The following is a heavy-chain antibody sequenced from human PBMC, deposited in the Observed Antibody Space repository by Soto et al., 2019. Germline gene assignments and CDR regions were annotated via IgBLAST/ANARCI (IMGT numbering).Heavy chain of an antibody. J-gene: IGHJ6*03. V-gene: IGHV3-23*01. CDR2: ISGSGGST. CDR3: AKAVTVASRYYYYMDV. D-gene: IGHD4-17*01. CDR1: GFTFSSYA. Sequence: GGSLRLSCAASGFTFSSYAMSWVRQAPGKGLGWVSAISGSGGSTYYADSVKGRFTISRDNSKNTLYLQMNSLRAEDTAVYYCAKAVTVASRYYYYMDVWGKGTTVTVSS.